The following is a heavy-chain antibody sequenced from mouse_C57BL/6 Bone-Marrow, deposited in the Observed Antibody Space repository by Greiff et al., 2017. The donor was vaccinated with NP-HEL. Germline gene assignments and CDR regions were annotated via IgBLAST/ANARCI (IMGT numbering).Heavy chain of an antibody. D-gene: IGHD3-3*01. V-gene: IGHV1-50*01. Sequence: QVQLQQPGAELVKPGASVKLSCKASGYTFTSYWMQWVNQRPGQGLEWIGEIDPSDSYTNYNQKFKGKATLTVDTSSSTAYMQLSSLTSEDSAVYYCAGWDWYFNVWGTGTTVTVSS. CDR1: GYTFTSYW. CDR3: AGWDWYFNV. CDR2: IDPSDSYT. J-gene: IGHJ1*03.